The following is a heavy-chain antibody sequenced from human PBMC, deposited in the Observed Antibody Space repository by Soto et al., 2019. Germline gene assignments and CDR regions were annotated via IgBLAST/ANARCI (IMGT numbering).Heavy chain of an antibody. CDR3: ARMDCTANKCSCDY. J-gene: IGHJ4*02. Sequence: QITLKESGPTLVKPTQTLTLTCTFSGFSLTTGGLGVGWIRQPPGKALEWLAIIFWDDDKRYIPSLKSRLSFTKDTSNNQVVLTMTNMDPVDTGTYYCARMDCTANKCSCDYFGQGTLVTVCS. V-gene: IGHV2-5*02. CDR1: GFSLTTGGLG. D-gene: IGHD2-8*01. CDR2: IFWDDDK.